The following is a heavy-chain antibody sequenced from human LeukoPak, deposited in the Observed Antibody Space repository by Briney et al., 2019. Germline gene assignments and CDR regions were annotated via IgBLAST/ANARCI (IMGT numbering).Heavy chain of an antibody. CDR2: VNDSGST. CDR3: ARVAAAGIYYYYGMDV. CDR1: GGSLSGYY. Sequence: SETLSLTCAVYGGSLSGYYWSWIRQPPGKGLEWIGEVNDSGSTNYNPSLKSRVTISVDTSKNQLSLKLSSVTAADTAVYYCARVAAAGIYYYYGMDVWGQGTTVTVSS. V-gene: IGHV4-34*01. D-gene: IGHD6-13*01. J-gene: IGHJ6*02.